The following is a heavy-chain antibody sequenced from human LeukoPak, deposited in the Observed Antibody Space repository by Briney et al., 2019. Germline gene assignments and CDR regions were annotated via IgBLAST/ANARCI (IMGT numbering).Heavy chain of an antibody. J-gene: IGHJ4*02. D-gene: IGHD3-22*01. Sequence: SETLSLTCTVSGGSISSYYWSWIRQPPGKGLEWIGYIYYSGSTNYNPSLKSRVTISVDTSKNQFSLKLSSVTAADTAVYYCARVRTFYYYDSSGYFDYWGQGTLVTVSS. V-gene: IGHV4-59*01. CDR2: IYYSGST. CDR1: GGSISSYY. CDR3: ARVRTFYYYDSSGYFDY.